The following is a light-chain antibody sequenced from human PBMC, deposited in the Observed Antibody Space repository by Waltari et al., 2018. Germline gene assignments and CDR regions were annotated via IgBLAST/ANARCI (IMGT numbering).Light chain of an antibody. CDR1: QSVSNY. CDR2: AAS. V-gene: IGKV1-39*01. J-gene: IGKJ1*01. CDR3: QQSYTTPRT. Sequence: DIQMTQSPSSLSASVGDRVTITCRASQSVSNYFNWYQQKSGKAPKRLIYAASSLQSGVPARFSGSGSGTDFTLTISSLQPEDFATYYCQQSYTTPRTFGQGTKVEIK.